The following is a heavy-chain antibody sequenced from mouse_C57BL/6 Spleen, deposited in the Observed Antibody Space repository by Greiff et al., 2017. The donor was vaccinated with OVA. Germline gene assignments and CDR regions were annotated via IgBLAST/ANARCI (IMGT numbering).Heavy chain of an antibody. D-gene: IGHD4-1*01. CDR1: GFTFSSYA. Sequence: EVQGVESGGGLVKPGGSLKLSCAASGFTFSSYAMSWVRQTPEKRLEWVATISDGGSYTYYPDNVKGRFTISRDNAKNNLYLQMSHLKSEDTAMYYCARRLTGSYAMDYWGQGTSVTVSS. CDR2: ISDGGSYT. CDR3: ARRLTGSYAMDY. J-gene: IGHJ4*01. V-gene: IGHV5-4*03.